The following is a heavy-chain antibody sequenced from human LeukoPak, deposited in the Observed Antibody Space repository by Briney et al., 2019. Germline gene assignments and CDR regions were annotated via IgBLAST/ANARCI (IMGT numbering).Heavy chain of an antibody. J-gene: IGHJ6*02. CDR1: GFTFSDYY. Sequence: GGSLRLSCAASGFTFSDYYMSWIRQAPGKGLEWVSYISSSSSYTNYADSVKGRFTISRDNAKNSLYLQMNSLRAEDTAVYYCARDTAELSYYGMDVWGQGTTVTASS. CDR3: ARDTAELSYYGMDV. D-gene: IGHD1-26*01. V-gene: IGHV3-11*06. CDR2: ISSSSSYT.